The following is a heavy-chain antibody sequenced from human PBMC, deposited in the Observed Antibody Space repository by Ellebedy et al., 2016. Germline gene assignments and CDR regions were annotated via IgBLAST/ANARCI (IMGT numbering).Heavy chain of an antibody. V-gene: IGHV1-46*01. CDR3: ARVKSNYYDSSGWFPEYYYSGLDV. Sequence: ASVKVSXXASADTFSTYYIHWLRHAPGQGLQCMGIIKPSGYFIHYAQKSQGRVTMTSDPSTSTLYMELSRLTPEDTAVYYCARVKSNYYDSSGWFPEYYYSGLDVWGQGTTVAVSS. J-gene: IGHJ6*02. CDR2: IKPSGYFI. D-gene: IGHD3-22*01. CDR1: ADTFSTYY.